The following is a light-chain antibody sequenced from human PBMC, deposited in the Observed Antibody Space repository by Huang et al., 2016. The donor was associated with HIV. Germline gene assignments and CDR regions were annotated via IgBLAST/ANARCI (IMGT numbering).Light chain of an antibody. Sequence: EVVMTQSPATLSVSPGERATLSCTASQSVLTNLAWYQQRPGQAPRLLIYGASARASGVPAKFSGSGCGTEFTLTISSLQSEDFAVYYCQQYNNWPPYTFGQGTKLEMK. V-gene: IGKV3-15*01. CDR2: GAS. J-gene: IGKJ2*01. CDR1: QSVLTN. CDR3: QQYNNWPPYT.